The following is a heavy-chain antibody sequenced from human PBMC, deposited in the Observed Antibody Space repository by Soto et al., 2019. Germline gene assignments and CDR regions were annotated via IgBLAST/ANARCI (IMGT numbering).Heavy chain of an antibody. Sequence: PSETLSLTCAVYGGSFSGYYWSWIRQPPGKGLEWIGEINHSGSTNYNPSLKSRVTISVDTSKNQFSLKLSYVTAADTAVYYCARGFSFSSWYFFDYWGQGTLVTVSS. D-gene: IGHD6-13*01. CDR3: ARGFSFSSWYFFDY. CDR1: GGSFSGYY. J-gene: IGHJ4*02. CDR2: INHSGST. V-gene: IGHV4-34*01.